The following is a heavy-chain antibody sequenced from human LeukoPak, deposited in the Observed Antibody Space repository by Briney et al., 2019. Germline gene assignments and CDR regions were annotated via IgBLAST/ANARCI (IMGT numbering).Heavy chain of an antibody. V-gene: IGHV3-21*01. D-gene: IGHD5-18*01. CDR1: GFTFNNYN. CDR3: ASWDGYSYGSYYFDY. Sequence: GGSLRLSCAASGFTFNNYNMNWIRQAPGKGLKWVSSISGSGSYIYSADSVKGRFTISRDNAKNSLYLQMNSLRAEDTAVYYCASWDGYSYGSYYFDYWGQGTLVTVSS. CDR2: ISGSGSYI. J-gene: IGHJ4*02.